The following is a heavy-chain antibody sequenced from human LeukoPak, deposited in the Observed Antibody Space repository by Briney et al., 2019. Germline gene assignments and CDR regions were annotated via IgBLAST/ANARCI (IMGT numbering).Heavy chain of an antibody. D-gene: IGHD3-3*01. CDR3: ARGARLYDFWSGYYTSHFDY. V-gene: IGHV3-21*01. Sequence: PGGSLRLSCAASGFTFSSYSMNWARQAPGKGLEWVSSISSSSSYIYYADSVKGRFTISRDNAKNSLYLRMNSLRAEDTAVYYCARGARLYDFWSGYYTSHFDYWGQGTLVTVSS. CDR2: ISSSSSYI. CDR1: GFTFSSYS. J-gene: IGHJ4*02.